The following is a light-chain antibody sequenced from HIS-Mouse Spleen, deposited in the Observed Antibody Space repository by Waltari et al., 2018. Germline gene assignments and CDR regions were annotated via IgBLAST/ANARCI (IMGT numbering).Light chain of an antibody. J-gene: IGLJ1*01. CDR3: SSYTSSSTYV. V-gene: IGLV2-14*03. CDR2: DVS. Sequence: QSALTQPASVSGSPGQSITISCTGTSSDVGGYNYVSWYQQHPAKAPKLMIYDVSNRPSGVSNRFSGSKSGNTACLTISGLQAEDEADYYCSSYTSSSTYVFGTGTKVTVL. CDR1: SSDVGGYNY.